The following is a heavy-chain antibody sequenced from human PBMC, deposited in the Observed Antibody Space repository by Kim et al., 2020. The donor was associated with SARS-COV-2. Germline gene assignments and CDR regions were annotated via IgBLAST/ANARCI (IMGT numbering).Heavy chain of an antibody. CDR3: TKDGGSGKGAFDI. Sequence: PDSLRGRFPVSRDNSKNTMYLQMSGLRAEDTATYYCTKDGGSGKGAFDIWGQGTMVTVSS. V-gene: IGHV3-23*01. D-gene: IGHD3-10*01. J-gene: IGHJ3*02.